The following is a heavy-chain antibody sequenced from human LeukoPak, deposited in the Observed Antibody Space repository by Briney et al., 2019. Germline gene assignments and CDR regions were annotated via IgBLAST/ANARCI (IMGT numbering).Heavy chain of an antibody. Sequence: ASVKVSCKASGYTFTGYYMHWVRQAPGQGLEWMGWINPNSGGTNYAQKFQGRVTMTRDTSISTAYMELSRLRSDDTAVYYCASIPGSFHYYDSSGYYLDYWGQGTLVTVSS. CDR2: INPNSGGT. D-gene: IGHD3-22*01. V-gene: IGHV1-2*02. CDR1: GYTFTGYY. CDR3: ASIPGSFHYYDSSGYYLDY. J-gene: IGHJ4*02.